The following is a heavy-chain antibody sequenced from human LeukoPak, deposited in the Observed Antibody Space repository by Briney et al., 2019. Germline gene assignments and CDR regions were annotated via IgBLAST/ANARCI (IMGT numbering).Heavy chain of an antibody. D-gene: IGHD3/OR15-3a*01. CDR1: GGSISSSNYY. CDR2: IYYSGST. CDR3: TRNSGIIFGFRYSDL. V-gene: IGHV4-39*07. J-gene: IGHJ2*01. Sequence: SETLSLTCTVSGGSISSSNYYWGWIRQPPGKGLEWIGTIYYSGSTYYNPSLKSRVTISVETSKNQFSLKLSSVTAADTAVYYCTRNSGIIFGFRYSDLWGRGTLVTVSS.